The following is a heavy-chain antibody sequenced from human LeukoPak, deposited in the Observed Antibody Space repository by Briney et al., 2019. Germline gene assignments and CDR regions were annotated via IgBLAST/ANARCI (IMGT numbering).Heavy chain of an antibody. J-gene: IGHJ4*02. Sequence: PSETLSLTCTVSGGSISSYYWSWIRQPPGKGLEWIGYIYYSGSTNYNPSLKSRVTISVDTSKNQFSLKLSSVTAADTAVYYCARADRRDGYTKRGYYSDYWGQGTLVTVSS. CDR2: IYYSGST. D-gene: IGHD5-24*01. CDR3: ARADRRDGYTKRGYYSDY. CDR1: GGSISSYY. V-gene: IGHV4-59*01.